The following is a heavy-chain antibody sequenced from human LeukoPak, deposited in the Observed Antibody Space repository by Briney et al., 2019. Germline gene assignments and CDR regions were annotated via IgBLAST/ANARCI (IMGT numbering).Heavy chain of an antibody. Sequence: SETLSLTCAVYGGSFSGYYWSWIRQPPGKGLEGIGEINHSGSTNHNPSLKSRVTISVDTYKNLFSLKLSSVTAADTAVYYCARGTALSDYYYMDVWGQGTTVTVSS. D-gene: IGHD2-2*01. CDR2: INHSGST. CDR3: ARGTALSDYYYMDV. J-gene: IGHJ6*03. V-gene: IGHV4-34*01. CDR1: GGSFSGYY.